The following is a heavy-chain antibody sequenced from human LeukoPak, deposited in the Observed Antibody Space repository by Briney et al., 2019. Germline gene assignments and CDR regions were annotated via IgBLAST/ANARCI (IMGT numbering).Heavy chain of an antibody. J-gene: IGHJ4*02. D-gene: IGHD4-17*01. V-gene: IGHV1-69-2*01. CDR2: VDPEDGET. CDR3: ATDYGNY. CDR1: GYTFTDYY. Sequence: RRASVKVSCKVSGYTFTDYYMHWVQQAPGKGLEWMGLVDPEDGETIYAEKFQGRVTITADTSTDTAYMELSSLGSEDTAVYYCATDYGNYWGQGTLVTVSS.